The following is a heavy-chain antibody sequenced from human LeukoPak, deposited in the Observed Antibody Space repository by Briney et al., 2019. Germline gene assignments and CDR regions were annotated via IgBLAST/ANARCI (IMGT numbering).Heavy chain of an antibody. J-gene: IGHJ5*02. CDR2: ISYDGSNK. CDR1: GFTFSSYA. Sequence: GGSLRLSCAASGFTFSSYAMHWVRQAPGKGLEWVAVISYDGSNKYYADSAKGRFTISRDNSKNTLYLQMNSLRAEDTAVYYCARELVPAAIPNWFDPWGQGTLVTVSS. V-gene: IGHV3-30*04. D-gene: IGHD2-2*02. CDR3: ARELVPAAIPNWFDP.